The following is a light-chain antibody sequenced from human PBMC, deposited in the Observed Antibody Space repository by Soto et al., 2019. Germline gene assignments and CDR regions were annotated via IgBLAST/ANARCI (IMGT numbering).Light chain of an antibody. Sequence: QSVLTQPPSVSGAPGQRVTISCTGSSSNIGADYDVHWYQQLPGTAPKLLIYDNNNRPSGVPDRFSGSKSGTSASLAITGLQAEDEADYYCQSYDISLSGSIVFGGGTKLTVL. CDR2: DNN. J-gene: IGLJ2*01. CDR3: QSYDISLSGSIV. V-gene: IGLV1-40*01. CDR1: SSNIGADYD.